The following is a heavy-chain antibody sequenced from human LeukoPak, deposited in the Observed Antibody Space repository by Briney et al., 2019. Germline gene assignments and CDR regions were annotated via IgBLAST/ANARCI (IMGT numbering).Heavy chain of an antibody. Sequence: GGSLRLSCTASGFTLSSYAIHWVRQAPGKGLEWASVIYLDGSKIYYAESVKGRFTLSRDNSKNALYLQMNSLIAEDTAVYYCVRDDSGSVIRGVLHYWGQGALVSVSS. CDR3: VRDDSGSVIRGVLHY. D-gene: IGHD3-10*01. J-gene: IGHJ4*02. CDR2: IYLDGSKI. CDR1: GFTLSSYA. V-gene: IGHV3-33*01.